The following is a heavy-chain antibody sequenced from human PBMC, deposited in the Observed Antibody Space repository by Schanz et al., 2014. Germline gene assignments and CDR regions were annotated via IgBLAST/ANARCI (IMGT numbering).Heavy chain of an antibody. CDR2: VSRSTPDI. V-gene: IGHV3-48*01. D-gene: IGHD3-3*01. CDR1: GFGFSSYS. Sequence: EVQLVESGGGLIQPGGSLRLSCAASGFGFSSYSMNWVRQAPGKGLEWVSYVSRSTPDIYYADSVKGRFTMSRDNSKNTLYLQMNSLRAEDTAVYYCVRDSFFAFDYWGQGTLVTVAS. CDR3: VRDSFFAFDY. J-gene: IGHJ4*02.